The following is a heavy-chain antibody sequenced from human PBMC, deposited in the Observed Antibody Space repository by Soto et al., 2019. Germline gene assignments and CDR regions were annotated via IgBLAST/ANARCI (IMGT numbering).Heavy chain of an antibody. CDR2: IYYSGST. J-gene: IGHJ4*02. V-gene: IGHV4-31*03. Sequence: QVQLQESGPGLVKPSQTLSLTCTVSGGYISSGGYYWSWIRQHTAKGLEWIGYIYYSGSTYYNPYLKCRVSISVDTSKNQFSLKLSLVTAADTAVYYCAIGVTMVRAVIHTPYFDYWGPGTLVTDSS. CDR1: GGYISSGGYY. D-gene: IGHD3-10*01. CDR3: AIGVTMVRAVIHTPYFDY.